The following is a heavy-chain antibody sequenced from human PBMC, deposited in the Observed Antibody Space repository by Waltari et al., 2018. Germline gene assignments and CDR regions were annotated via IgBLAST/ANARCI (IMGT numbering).Heavy chain of an antibody. D-gene: IGHD6-13*01. Sequence: QVQLQESGPGLVKPSQTLSLTCTVSGGSISSGGYYWSWIRQHPGKGLEWIGYIYYSGSTYYNPSLKSRVTISVDTSKNQFSLKLSSVTAADTAVYYCARPGIAAAGTGSAFDIWGQGTMVTVSS. J-gene: IGHJ3*02. CDR3: ARPGIAAAGTGSAFDI. V-gene: IGHV4-31*03. CDR2: IYYSGST. CDR1: GGSISSGGYY.